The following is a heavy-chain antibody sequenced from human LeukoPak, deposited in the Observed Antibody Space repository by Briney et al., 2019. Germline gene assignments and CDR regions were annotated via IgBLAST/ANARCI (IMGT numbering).Heavy chain of an antibody. V-gene: IGHV3-21*01. CDR1: GFTFSIYS. Sequence: GGSLRLSCAASGFTFSIYSMNWVRQAPGKGLEWVSSISGSSDNTYYADSVRGRFTISRDNVKNSLYLQMSSVRVEDTAVYYCASGYASGSYWGQGTLVIVSS. D-gene: IGHD3-10*01. CDR3: ASGYASGSY. CDR2: ISGSSDNT. J-gene: IGHJ4*02.